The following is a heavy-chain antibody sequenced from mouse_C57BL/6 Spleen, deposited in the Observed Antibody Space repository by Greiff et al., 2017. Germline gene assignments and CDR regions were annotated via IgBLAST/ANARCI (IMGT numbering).Heavy chain of an antibody. Sequence: VQLQESGAELARPGASVKMSCKASGYTFTSYTMHWVKQRPGQGLEWIGYINPSSGYTKYNQKFKDKATLTADKSSSTAYMQLSSLTSEDSAVYYCARSSLYWYFDVWGTGTTVTVSS. CDR2: INPSSGYT. CDR1: GYTFTSYT. V-gene: IGHV1-4*01. J-gene: IGHJ1*03. CDR3: ARSSLYWYFDV.